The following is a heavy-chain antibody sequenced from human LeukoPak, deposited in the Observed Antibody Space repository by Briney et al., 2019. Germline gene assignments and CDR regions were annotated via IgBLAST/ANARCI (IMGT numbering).Heavy chain of an antibody. CDR2: IKEDGSEK. CDR3: VRAKDRSGGSCYSYFYYMDV. CDR1: GFTFSSYW. V-gene: IGHV3-7*01. J-gene: IGHJ6*03. D-gene: IGHD2-15*01. Sequence: GGSLRLSCAASGFTFSSYWMSWVRQAPGKGLEWVANIKEDGSEKYYVDSVKGRFIISRDNAKNSLYLQMNSLRAEDTAVYYCVRAKDRSGGSCYSYFYYMDVWGKGTTVTVSS.